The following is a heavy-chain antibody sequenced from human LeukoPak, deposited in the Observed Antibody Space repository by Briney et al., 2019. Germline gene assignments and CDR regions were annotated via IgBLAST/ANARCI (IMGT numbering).Heavy chain of an antibody. Sequence: AETLSLTCAVYGGSFSGYYWSWIRQPPGKGLEWIGQINHSGSTNYNPSLKSRVTISVDTSKNQFSLKLSSVTAADTAVYYCARGMAYWGQGPLVTVSP. D-gene: IGHD3-10*01. V-gene: IGHV4-34*01. CDR2: INHSGST. CDR1: GGSFSGYY. CDR3: ARGMAY. J-gene: IGHJ4*02.